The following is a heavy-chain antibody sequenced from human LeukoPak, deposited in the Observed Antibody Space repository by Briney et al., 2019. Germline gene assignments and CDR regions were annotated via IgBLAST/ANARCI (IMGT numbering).Heavy chain of an antibody. CDR3: VKDFHNSWTFDY. J-gene: IGHJ4*02. CDR2: ISGSGGAT. Sequence: GGSLRLSCAASGFTFSSYAMTWVRQAPGKGLEWVSGISGSGGATYSADSVKGRFTISRDNPKNTLYLQMNSLRVEDTAVYYCVKDFHNSWTFDYWGQGTLVTVSS. CDR1: GFTFSSYA. V-gene: IGHV3-23*01. D-gene: IGHD6-13*01.